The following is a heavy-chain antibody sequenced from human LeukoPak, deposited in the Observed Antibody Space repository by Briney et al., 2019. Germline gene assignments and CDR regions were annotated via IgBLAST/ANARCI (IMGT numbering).Heavy chain of an antibody. CDR3: ARAEAYYDSSGHKPPVDY. CDR2: IYYSGST. J-gene: IGHJ4*02. D-gene: IGHD3-22*01. Sequence: KSSETLSLTCTVSGGSISNYYWSWIRQHPGKGLEWIGYIYYSGSTYYNPSLKGRVTIYYETSKNQFSLKLSSVTAADTAVYYCARAEAYYDSSGHKPPVDYWVQGTLATVTS. V-gene: IGHV4-59*06. CDR1: GGSISNYY.